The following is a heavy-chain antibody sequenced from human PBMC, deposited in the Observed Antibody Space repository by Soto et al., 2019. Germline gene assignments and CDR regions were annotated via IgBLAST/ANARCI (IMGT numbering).Heavy chain of an antibody. CDR1: AYIFNSFY. CDR3: ATDRRGSGTFEAMDV. V-gene: IGHV1-2*02. Sequence: QVQLVQSGAEVRPPGASVKVSCKATAYIFNSFYIHWVRQAPGEGLEWMGWTIRNSVASMVAQKFQGRVTLTRETSLIMVYMEIHSLTSDDSAIYYCATDRRGSGTFEAMDVWGQGTTVIVSS. D-gene: IGHD3-10*01. CDR2: TIRNSVAS. J-gene: IGHJ6*02.